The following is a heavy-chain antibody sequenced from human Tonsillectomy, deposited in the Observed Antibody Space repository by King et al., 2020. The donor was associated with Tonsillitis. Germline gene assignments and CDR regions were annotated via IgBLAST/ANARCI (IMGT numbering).Heavy chain of an antibody. CDR2: IYSGGST. V-gene: IGHV3-66*01. J-gene: IGHJ3*02. D-gene: IGHD3-10*01. Sequence: VQLVESGGGLVQPGGSLRLSCAASGFTVSSNYMSWVRQAPGKGLEGVSVIYSGGSTYYADSVKGRFTISRDTSKNTLYVQMNSLRAEDTAVYYCARDRVGGIFDIWGQGTMVTVSS. CDR3: ARDRVGGIFDI. CDR1: GFTVSSNY.